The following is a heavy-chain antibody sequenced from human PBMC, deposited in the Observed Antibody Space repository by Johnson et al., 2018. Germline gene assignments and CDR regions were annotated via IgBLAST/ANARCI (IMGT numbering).Heavy chain of an antibody. V-gene: IGHV3-47*02. D-gene: IGHD3-3*01. CDR3: ARGVRRGNYDFWGGYYSAFDI. J-gene: IGHJ3*02. CDR1: GFAFSSYV. CDR2: IGTGGDT. Sequence: VQLVESGGGLVQPGGSLRPSCAASGFAFSSYVLHWVRRAPGKGPEWVSAIGTGGDTYYADSVMGRFTISRDNAKKSLYLQMNSLIAEDTAGYYCARGVRRGNYDFWGGYYSAFDIWGQGTMVTVSS.